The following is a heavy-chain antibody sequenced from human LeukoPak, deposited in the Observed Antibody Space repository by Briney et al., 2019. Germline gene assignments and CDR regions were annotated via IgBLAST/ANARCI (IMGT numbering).Heavy chain of an antibody. CDR1: GFTFSSYSMN. D-gene: IGHD6-13*01. Sequence: GSLRLSCAASGFTFSSYSMNWVRQAPGKGLEWIGSIYYGGGTYYNPSLKSRVTMSVDTSKKQFSLKLSSVTAADTAVYYCARHAGGIAAAGTRPFDYWGQGTLVTVSS. CDR2: IYYGGGT. CDR3: ARHAGGIAAAGTRPFDY. V-gene: IGHV4-39*01. J-gene: IGHJ4*02.